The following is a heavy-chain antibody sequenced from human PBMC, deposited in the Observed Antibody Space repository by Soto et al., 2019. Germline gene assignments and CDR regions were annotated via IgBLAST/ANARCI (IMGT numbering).Heavy chain of an antibody. CDR3: AKDRGWSSYSHYYGMDG. D-gene: IGHD6-19*01. J-gene: IGHJ6*02. V-gene: IGHV3-30*18. CDR1: GFTFSSYG. CDR2: ISYDGSNK. Sequence: SGGSLRLSCAASGFTFSSYGIHWVRQAPGKGLEWVAVISYDGSNKHYADSVKGRFTISRDNSKNTLYLQMNSLRAEDTAVYYCAKDRGWSSYSHYYGMDGWGQGTTVTVSS.